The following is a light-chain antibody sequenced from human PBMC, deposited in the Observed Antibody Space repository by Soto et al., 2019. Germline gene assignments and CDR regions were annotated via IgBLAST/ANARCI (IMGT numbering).Light chain of an antibody. J-gene: IGLJ1*01. Sequence: QSALTQPASVSGSPGQSITISCTGTSSDVGGYNYVSWYQQHPGKAPKLMIYDVSNRPSGVSNRFSGSKSGNTASLTISGLQAEDEADYYCSSYTSSSTLDVFGTGIKLTVL. CDR3: SSYTSSSTLDV. CDR2: DVS. CDR1: SSDVGGYNY. V-gene: IGLV2-14*01.